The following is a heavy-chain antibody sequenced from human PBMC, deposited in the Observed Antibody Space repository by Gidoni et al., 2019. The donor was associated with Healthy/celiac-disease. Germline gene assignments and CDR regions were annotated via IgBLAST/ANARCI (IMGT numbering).Heavy chain of an antibody. D-gene: IGHD3-16*01. CDR2: IVVGSGNT. CDR3: AAGPPITYYYYGMDV. V-gene: IGHV1-58*01. Sequence: QMQLVQSGPEVKKPGTSVKVSCKASGFTVTSSAVQWVRQARGQRLAWIGWIVVGSGNTNYAQKFQERVTITRDMSTSTAYMELSSLRSEDTAVYYCAAGPPITYYYYGMDVWGQGTTVTVSS. J-gene: IGHJ6*02. CDR1: GFTVTSSA.